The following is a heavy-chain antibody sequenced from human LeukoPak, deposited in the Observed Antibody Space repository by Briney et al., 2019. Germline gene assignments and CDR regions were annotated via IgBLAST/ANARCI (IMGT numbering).Heavy chain of an antibody. CDR3: AKQPRSIIIVAAGTPLGY. Sequence: GGSLRLSCAASGFTFSSYTMLWVRQAPGRGLEWVSAISGSGDSTSYADSVKGRFTISRDTSKNTLYLQMNSLRAEDTAVYYCAKQPRSIIIVAAGTPLGYWGQGTLVTVSS. V-gene: IGHV3-23*01. J-gene: IGHJ4*02. D-gene: IGHD6-13*01. CDR2: ISGSGDST. CDR1: GFTFSSYT.